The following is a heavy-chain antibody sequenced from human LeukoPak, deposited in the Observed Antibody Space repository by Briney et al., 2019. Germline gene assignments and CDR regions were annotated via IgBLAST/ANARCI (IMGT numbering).Heavy chain of an antibody. Sequence: GESLKISCKGSGYSFTSYWIAWVRQMPGKGLEWMGIISPGDSDTRYSPSFQGQVTISADKSISTAYLQWSSLKASDTAMYYCARRINFQYYGTDVWGQGTTVTVSS. CDR2: ISPGDSDT. CDR3: ARRINFQYYGTDV. V-gene: IGHV5-51*01. J-gene: IGHJ6*02. D-gene: IGHD5-24*01. CDR1: GYSFTSYW.